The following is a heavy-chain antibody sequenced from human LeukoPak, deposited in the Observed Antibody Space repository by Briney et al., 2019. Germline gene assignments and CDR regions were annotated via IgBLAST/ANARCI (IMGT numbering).Heavy chain of an antibody. J-gene: IGHJ5*02. CDR2: ISYDGSNK. Sequence: GGSLRLSCAASGFTFSSYAMRWVRQAPGKGLEWVAVISYDGSNKYYADSVKGRFTISRDNSRNTLYLRMKSLRAEDTAMYYCAKESTVTPGNVNWFDPWGQGTLVTVSS. D-gene: IGHD4-17*01. CDR1: GFTFSSYA. CDR3: AKESTVTPGNVNWFDP. V-gene: IGHV3-30*04.